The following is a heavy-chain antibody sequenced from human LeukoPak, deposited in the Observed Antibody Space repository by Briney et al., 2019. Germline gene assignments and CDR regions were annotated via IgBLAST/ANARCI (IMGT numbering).Heavy chain of an antibody. J-gene: IGHJ4*02. CDR1: GGSVSSGSYY. CDR2: IYYSGST. Sequence: SETLSLTCTVSGGSVSSGSYYWSWIRQPPGKGLEWIGSIYYSGSTYYNPSLKSRVTISVDTSKDQFSLKLTSVTAADTAVYYCARHEPPTTVTIDYWGQGTLVTVSS. CDR3: ARHEPPTTVTIDY. D-gene: IGHD4-17*01. V-gene: IGHV4-39*01.